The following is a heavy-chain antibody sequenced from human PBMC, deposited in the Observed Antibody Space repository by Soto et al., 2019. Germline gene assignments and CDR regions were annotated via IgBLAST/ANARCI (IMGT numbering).Heavy chain of an antibody. CDR3: ARAHGPTGAARYFDY. CDR2: INHSGST. V-gene: IGHV4-34*01. Sequence: SETLSLTCAVYGGSFSGYYWSWIRQPPGKGLEWIGEINHSGSTTYNPSLKSRVTISVDTSKNQFSLKLSSVTAADTAVYYCARAHGPTGAARYFDYWGQGTLVTVSS. D-gene: IGHD6-6*01. CDR1: GGSFSGYY. J-gene: IGHJ4*02.